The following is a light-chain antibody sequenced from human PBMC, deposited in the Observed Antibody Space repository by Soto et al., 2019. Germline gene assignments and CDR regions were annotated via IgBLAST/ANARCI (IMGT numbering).Light chain of an antibody. CDR1: SGHSSYA. CDR2: LNNDGSH. J-gene: IGLJ2*01. Sequence: QSVLTQSPSASASLGASVKLTCTLSSGHSSYAIAWHQKQPGKGPRYLMDLNNDGSHTKGDGIPDRFSGSSSGADRFLIISSLQCEDEADYYCQTWGTGFQFFGDGTKLTVL. CDR3: QTWGTGFQF. V-gene: IGLV4-69*01.